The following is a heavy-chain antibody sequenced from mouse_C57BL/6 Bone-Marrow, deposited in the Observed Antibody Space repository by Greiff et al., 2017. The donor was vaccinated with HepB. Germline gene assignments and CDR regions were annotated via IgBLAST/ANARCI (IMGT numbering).Heavy chain of an antibody. CDR2: IHPNSGST. Sequence: QVHVKQPGAELVKPGASVKLSCKASGYTFTSYWMHWVKQRPGQGLEWIGMIHPNSGSTNYNEKFKSKATLTVDKSSSTAYMQLSSLTSEDSAVYYCARRPFIKGGYWGQGTTLTVSS. CDR3: ARRPFIKGGY. CDR1: GYTFTSYW. V-gene: IGHV1-64*01. J-gene: IGHJ2*01. D-gene: IGHD1-1*01.